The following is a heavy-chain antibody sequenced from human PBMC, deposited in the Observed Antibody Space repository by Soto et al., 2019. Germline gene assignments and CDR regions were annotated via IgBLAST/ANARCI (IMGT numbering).Heavy chain of an antibody. CDR3: ARPLCSSTRCRPYSFDS. V-gene: IGHV1-8*01. D-gene: IGHD2-2*01. Sequence: GASVKVSCKASGYTFTSNDINWVRRAPGQGPEWMGWMNPDNGKTGFAQKFQGRITMTRNTSISTAYMELSSLRSDDTAVYFCARPLCSSTRCRPYSFDSWGQGSLGTLSS. CDR2: MNPDNGKT. CDR1: GYTFTSND. J-gene: IGHJ4*02.